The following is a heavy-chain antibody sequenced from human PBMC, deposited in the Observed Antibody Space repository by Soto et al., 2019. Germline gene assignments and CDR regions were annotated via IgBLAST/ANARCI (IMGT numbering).Heavy chain of an antibody. Sequence: VGSLRLSCAASGFTMSGFTFSSYWMSWVRQAPGKGLEWVANIKQDGSMRNYVDSVKGRFTISRDNAKNSLYLQMNSLRADDTAIYYCARGSYNWNYIWWFDPWGQGTQVTVSS. J-gene: IGHJ5*02. CDR1: GFTMSGFTFSSYW. V-gene: IGHV3-7*01. CDR2: IKQDGSMR. D-gene: IGHD1-7*01. CDR3: ARGSYNWNYIWWFDP.